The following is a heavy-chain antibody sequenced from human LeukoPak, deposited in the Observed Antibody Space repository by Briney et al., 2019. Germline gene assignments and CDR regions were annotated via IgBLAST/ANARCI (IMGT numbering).Heavy chain of an antibody. CDR3: AREDDSSGYSLDC. D-gene: IGHD3-22*01. Sequence: HSGRSLRLSCAASGFTFNTYGMHWVRQAPGKGLEWVALIWYDGSNKYYADSVKGRFTISRDNSKNTLYLQMNSLRAEDTAVYYWAREDDSSGYSLDCGGQGPLVTVSS. CDR2: IWYDGSNK. J-gene: IGHJ4*02. CDR1: GFTFNTYG. V-gene: IGHV3-33*01.